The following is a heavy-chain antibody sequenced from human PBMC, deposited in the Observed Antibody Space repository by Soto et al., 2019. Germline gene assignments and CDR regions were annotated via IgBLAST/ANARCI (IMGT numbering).Heavy chain of an antibody. Sequence: SPTLSLPCAISGDSVSSNSAAWNWIRQSPSRGLEWLGRTYYRSKWYNDYAVSVKSRITINPDTSKNQFSLQLNSVTPEDTAVYYCARGFTTLLSNSFNYWGQGTLVTVSS. CDR3: ARGFTTLLSNSFNY. CDR2: TYYRSKWYN. J-gene: IGHJ4*02. D-gene: IGHD3-22*01. V-gene: IGHV6-1*01. CDR1: GDSVSSNSAA.